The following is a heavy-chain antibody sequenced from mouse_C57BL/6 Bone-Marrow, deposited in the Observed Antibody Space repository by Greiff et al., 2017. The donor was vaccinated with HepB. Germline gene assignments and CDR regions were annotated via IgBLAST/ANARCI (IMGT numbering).Heavy chain of an antibody. CDR1: GYSITSGYY. Sequence: EVQLQQSGPGLVKPSQSLSLTCSVTGYSITSGYYWNWIRQFPGNKLEWMGYISYDGSNNYNPSLKNRISITRDTSKNQFFLKLNSVTTEDTATYYCARGNYYGRRANFDVWGTGTTVTVSS. CDR2: ISYDGSN. J-gene: IGHJ1*03. D-gene: IGHD1-1*01. V-gene: IGHV3-6*01. CDR3: ARGNYYGRRANFDV.